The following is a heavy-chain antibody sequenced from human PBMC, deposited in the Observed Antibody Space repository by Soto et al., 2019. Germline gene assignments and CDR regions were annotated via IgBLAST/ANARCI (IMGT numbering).Heavy chain of an antibody. CDR2: IYYSGST. V-gene: IGHV4-39*02. CDR1: GCSIASSLYY. CDR3: ARDNQPGCYDILTGQQYXYYAMDV. J-gene: IGHJ6*02. D-gene: IGHD3-9*01. Sequence: SETLSLTCTVSGCSIASSLYYWGWVRQSPGKGLEWIESIYYSGSTHYNPSLKSRVTVSVDTSKNQFSLKLTSVTAADTAVYYCARDNQPGCYDILTGQQYXYYAMDVWGQGTTVT.